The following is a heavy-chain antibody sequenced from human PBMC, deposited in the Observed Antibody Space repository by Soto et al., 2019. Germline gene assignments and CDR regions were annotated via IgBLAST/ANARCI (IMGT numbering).Heavy chain of an antibody. CDR1: GVSISSGAYS. J-gene: IGHJ5*02. Sequence: SDTLSLTCDGSGVSISSGAYSWSWLRQPPVKCLEWVGYIYHSGSTYYNPSLKSRVTISVDRSKNRFSPNLNSVTAADTAVYYCARANRPITMTYLNWFDPWGQGTLVTVSA. V-gene: IGHV4-30-2*01. CDR3: ARANRPITMTYLNWFDP. D-gene: IGHD3-22*01. CDR2: IYHSGST.